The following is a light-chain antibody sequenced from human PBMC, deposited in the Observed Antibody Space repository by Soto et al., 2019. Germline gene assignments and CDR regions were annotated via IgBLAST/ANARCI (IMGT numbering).Light chain of an antibody. J-gene: IGKJ1*01. V-gene: IGKV3-15*01. CDR2: GAS. CDR3: QQYNDWPPWT. CDR1: QSVSSN. Sequence: ETLMTQSPATLSVSPWEIATLSCRASQSVSSNLAWYQQKPGQAPRLLIYGASTRATGIPARFSGSGSETEFTLTISSLQSEDFAVYYCQQYNDWPPWTFGQGTKVDIK.